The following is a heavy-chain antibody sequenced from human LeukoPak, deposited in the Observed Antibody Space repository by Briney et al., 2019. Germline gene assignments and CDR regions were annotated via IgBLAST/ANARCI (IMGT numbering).Heavy chain of an antibody. CDR3: ARVSRYYYDSSGYYPGGNYFDY. D-gene: IGHD3-22*01. Sequence: SETLSLTCIVSGDSIRSYYWSWIRQPPGKGLEWLGYIYYSGSTNYNPSLKSRVTMSVDTSKNQFSLKLISVTAADTAVYYCARVSRYYYDSSGYYPGGNYFDYWGQGTLVTVSS. J-gene: IGHJ4*02. V-gene: IGHV4-59*13. CDR2: IYYSGST. CDR1: GDSIRSYY.